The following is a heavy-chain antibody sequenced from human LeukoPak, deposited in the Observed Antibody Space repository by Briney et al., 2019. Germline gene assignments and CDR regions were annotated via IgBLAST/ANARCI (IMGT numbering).Heavy chain of an antibody. V-gene: IGHV4-59*08. Sequence: SETLSLTCTVSGGSISSYYWSWIRQPPGKGLEWIGYIYYSGSTNYNPSLKSRVTISVDTSKNQFSLKLSSVTAADTAVYYCARGPQKYYYDSSAQSPFDYWGQGTLVTVSS. CDR3: ARGPQKYYYDSSAQSPFDY. D-gene: IGHD3-22*01. CDR1: GGSISSYY. J-gene: IGHJ4*02. CDR2: IYYSGST.